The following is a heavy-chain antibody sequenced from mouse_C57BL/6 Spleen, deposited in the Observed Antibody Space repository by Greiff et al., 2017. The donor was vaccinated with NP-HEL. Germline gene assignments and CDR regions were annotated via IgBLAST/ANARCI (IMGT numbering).Heavy chain of an antibody. CDR1: GYAFTNYL. V-gene: IGHV1-54*01. CDR2: INPGSGGT. CDR3: ARRTILGYFDV. Sequence: QVQLQQSGAELVRPGTSVKVSCKASGYAFTNYLIEWVKQRPGQGLEWIGVINPGSGGTNYNEKFKGKATLTADKSSSTAYMQLSSLTSEDSAVYFCARRTILGYFDVWGTGTTVTVSS. J-gene: IGHJ1*03. D-gene: IGHD1-1*02.